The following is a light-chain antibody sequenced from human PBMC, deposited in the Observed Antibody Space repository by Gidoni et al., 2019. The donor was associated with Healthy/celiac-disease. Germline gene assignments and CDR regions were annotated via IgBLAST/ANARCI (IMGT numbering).Light chain of an antibody. J-gene: IGLJ2*01. CDR2: GKN. Sequence: SSELTQDPAVSVALGQTVRITCQGDSLRSYYASWYQQKPGQAPVLVIYGKNNRPSGIPDRFSGSSSGNTDSLTITGAQAEDEADYYCNSRDSSGNQVVFGGGTKLTVL. CDR3: NSRDSSGNQVV. CDR1: SLRSYY. V-gene: IGLV3-19*01.